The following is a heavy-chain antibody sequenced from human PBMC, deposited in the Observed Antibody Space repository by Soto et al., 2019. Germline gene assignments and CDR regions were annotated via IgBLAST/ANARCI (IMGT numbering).Heavy chain of an antibody. CDR3: ARRQQLRGGDNWFDP. J-gene: IGHJ5*02. V-gene: IGHV4-39*01. CDR2: IYYSGST. Sequence: TSETLSLTCTVSGGSISSSSYYWGWIRQPPGKGLEWIGSIYYSGSTYYNPSLKSRVTISVDTSKNQFSLKLSSVTAADTAVYYCARRQQLRGGDNWFDPWGQGTLVTVSS. D-gene: IGHD6-13*01. CDR1: GGSISSSSYY.